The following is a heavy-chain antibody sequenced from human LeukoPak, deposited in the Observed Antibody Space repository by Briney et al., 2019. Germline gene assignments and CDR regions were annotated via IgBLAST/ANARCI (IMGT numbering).Heavy chain of an antibody. J-gene: IGHJ4*02. CDR2: ISTGNGNT. Sequence: ASVKVSCKASGDTFIRYGISWVRQAPGQGLEWMGWISTGNGNTNYGQKFQGRVTMTTDTSTGTAYMELRSLGSDDTAIYYCARDNNWNYALNYWGQGTLVTVSS. CDR3: ARDNNWNYALNY. CDR1: GDTFIRYG. D-gene: IGHD1-7*01. V-gene: IGHV1-18*01.